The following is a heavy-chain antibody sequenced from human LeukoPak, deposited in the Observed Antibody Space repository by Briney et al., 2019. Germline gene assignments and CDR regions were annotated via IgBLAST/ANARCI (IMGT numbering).Heavy chain of an antibody. Sequence: GASVKVSFKSSGYIFTDYYMHWVRQAPGQGLAWMGIINPTVGSTNYAQKFQDRVTMTRDMSTSTVYMELSSLRSEDTAVYYCARDRSGYSLSGFDIWGQGTMVTVSS. V-gene: IGHV1-46*01. J-gene: IGHJ3*02. D-gene: IGHD3-22*01. CDR1: GYIFTDYY. CDR2: INPTVGST. CDR3: ARDRSGYSLSGFDI.